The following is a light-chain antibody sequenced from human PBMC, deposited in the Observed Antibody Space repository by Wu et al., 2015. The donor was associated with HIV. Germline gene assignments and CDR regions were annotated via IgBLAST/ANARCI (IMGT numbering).Light chain of an antibody. CDR1: QSVSSSY. V-gene: IGKV3D-20*02. J-gene: IGKJ4*01. CDR2: GAS. Sequence: EIVLTQSPGTLSLSPGERATLSCRASQSVSSSYLAWYQQKPGQAPRLLIYGASSRATGIPDRFSGSGSGTDFTLTISRLEPEDFAVYYCQQRSVLFTFGGGTKVEIK. CDR3: QQRSVLFT.